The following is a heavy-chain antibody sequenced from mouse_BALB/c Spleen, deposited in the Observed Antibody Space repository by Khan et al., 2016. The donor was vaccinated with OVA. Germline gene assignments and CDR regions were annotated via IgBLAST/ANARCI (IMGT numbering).Heavy chain of an antibody. CDR2: IWGDGST. J-gene: IGHJ3*01. V-gene: IGHV2-6-7*01. CDR1: GFSLTDYG. Sequence: QVQLKESGPGLVAPSQSLSITCTVSGFSLTDYGVNWVRQPPGKGLEWLGMIWGDGSTDYNSALKSRLSINKDNSTSQVFLKMNSLQTDDTARYFWARDIRVGGFAYWGKGTLVTVSA. CDR3: ARDIRVGGFAY. D-gene: IGHD1-1*01.